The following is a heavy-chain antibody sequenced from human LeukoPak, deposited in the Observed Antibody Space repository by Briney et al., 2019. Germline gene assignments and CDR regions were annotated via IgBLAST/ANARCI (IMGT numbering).Heavy chain of an antibody. J-gene: IGHJ4*02. D-gene: IGHD5-12*01. CDR2: ISYDGSNK. V-gene: IGHV3-30*18. Sequence: PGGSLRLSCAASGFTFSSYGMHWVRQAPGKGLEWVAVISYDGSNKYYADSVKGRFTISRDNSKNTLYLQMNSLRAEDTAVYYCAKIAYSGYDGIREVDYWGQGTLVTVSS. CDR1: GFTFSSYG. CDR3: AKIAYSGYDGIREVDY.